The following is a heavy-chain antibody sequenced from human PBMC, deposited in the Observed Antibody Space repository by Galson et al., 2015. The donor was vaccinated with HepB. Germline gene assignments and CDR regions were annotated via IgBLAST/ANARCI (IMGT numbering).Heavy chain of an antibody. CDR2: INHSGST. V-gene: IGHV4-34*01. CDR1: GGSFSGYY. Sequence: ETLSLTCAVYGGSFSGYYWSWIRQPPGKGLEWIGEINHSGSTNYNPSLKSRVTISVDTSKNQFSLKLSSVTAADTAVYYCARGRVTGPARPFDYWGQGTLVTVSS. J-gene: IGHJ4*02. CDR3: ARGRVTGPARPFDY. D-gene: IGHD1-20*01.